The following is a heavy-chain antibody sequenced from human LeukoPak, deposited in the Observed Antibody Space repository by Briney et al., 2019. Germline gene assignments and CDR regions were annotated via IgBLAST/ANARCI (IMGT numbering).Heavy chain of an antibody. CDR3: ARVVSSGYSNWFDP. J-gene: IGHJ5*02. CDR2: ISSSSSYI. CDR1: GFTFSSYT. Sequence: GRSLRLSCAASGFTFSSYTMNWVRQAPGKGLEWVSSISSSSSYIYYADSVKGRFTISRDNAKNSLYLQMNSLRAEDTAVYYCARVVSSGYSNWFDPWGQGTLVTVSS. V-gene: IGHV3-21*01. D-gene: IGHD3-22*01.